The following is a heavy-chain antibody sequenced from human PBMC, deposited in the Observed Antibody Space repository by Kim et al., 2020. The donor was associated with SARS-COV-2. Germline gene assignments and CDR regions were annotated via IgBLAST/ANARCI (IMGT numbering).Heavy chain of an antibody. Sequence: SETLSLTCTVSGGSISSYYWSWIRQPPGKGLEWIGYIYYSGSTNYNPSLKSRVTISVDTSKNQFSLKLSSVTAADTAVYYCARDGGYSGYDYHYYGMDVWGQGTTVTVSS. CDR3: ARDGGYSGYDYHYYGMDV. CDR2: IYYSGST. V-gene: IGHV4-59*13. CDR1: GGSISSYY. D-gene: IGHD5-12*01. J-gene: IGHJ6*02.